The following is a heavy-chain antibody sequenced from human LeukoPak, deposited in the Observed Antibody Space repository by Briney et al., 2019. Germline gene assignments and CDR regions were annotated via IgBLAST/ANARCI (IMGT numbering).Heavy chain of an antibody. Sequence: GALRLSCAASGFTFRSYGMHWVRQAPGKGLEWVAVISYDGSNKYYADSVKGRFTISRDNSKNTLYLQMNSLRAEDTAVYYCAKDLDSSGYFDYWGQGTLVTVSS. V-gene: IGHV3-30*18. CDR1: GFTFRSYG. CDR3: AKDLDSSGYFDY. CDR2: ISYDGSNK. J-gene: IGHJ4*02. D-gene: IGHD3-22*01.